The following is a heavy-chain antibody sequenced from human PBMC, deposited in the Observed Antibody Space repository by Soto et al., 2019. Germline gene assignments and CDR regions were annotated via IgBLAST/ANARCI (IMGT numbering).Heavy chain of an antibody. Sequence: SLRLSCAASGLTFSSYSMNWVRQAPGKGLEWVSYISSSSSTIYYADSVKGRFTISRDNAKNSLYLQMNSLRDEDTAVYYCARDGYSYGYHDINTFDYWGQGTLVTVSS. V-gene: IGHV3-48*02. D-gene: IGHD5-18*01. J-gene: IGHJ4*02. CDR2: ISSSSSTI. CDR1: GLTFSSYS. CDR3: ARDGYSYGYHDINTFDY.